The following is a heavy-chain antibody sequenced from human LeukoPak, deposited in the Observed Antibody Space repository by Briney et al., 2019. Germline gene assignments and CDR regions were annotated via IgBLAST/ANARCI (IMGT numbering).Heavy chain of an antibody. CDR2: IIPIFGTA. CDR1: GGTFSSYA. CDR3: ARDPAAAASIYCYYYYGMDV. D-gene: IGHD6-13*01. Sequence: SVTVSCTASGGTFSSYAISWVRQAPGQGLEWMGGIIPIFGTANYAQKFQGRVTITADESTSTAYMELSSLRSEDTAVYYCARDPAAAASIYCYYYYGMDVWGQGTTVTVSS. V-gene: IGHV1-69*13. J-gene: IGHJ6*02.